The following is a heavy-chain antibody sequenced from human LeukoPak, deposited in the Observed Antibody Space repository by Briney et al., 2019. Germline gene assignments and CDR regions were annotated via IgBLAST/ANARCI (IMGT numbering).Heavy chain of an antibody. D-gene: IGHD2-2*01. Sequence: PGGSLRLSCAASGFTFSSYIMNWGRQAPGKGLEWVAYISSSSRFIYYADSVKGRFIISRDNANNSLHLQMNSLRVEDTAVYFCARDPGVPAAPLDYWGQGTLVAVSS. J-gene: IGHJ4*02. V-gene: IGHV3-21*01. CDR2: ISSSSRFI. CDR3: ARDPGVPAAPLDY. CDR1: GFTFSSYI.